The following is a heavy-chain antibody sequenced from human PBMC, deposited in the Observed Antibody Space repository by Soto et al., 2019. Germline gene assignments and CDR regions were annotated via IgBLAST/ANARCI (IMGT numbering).Heavy chain of an antibody. CDR2: FDPEDGET. Sequence: ASVKVSCKVSGYTLTELSMHWVRQAPGKGLEWMGGFDPEDGETIYAQNFQGRVTMTEDTSTDTAYMELSSLRSEDTAVYYRATGRITGTSGSSWFDPWGQGPLVTVSS. J-gene: IGHJ5*02. CDR1: GYTLTELS. D-gene: IGHD1-20*01. CDR3: ATGRITGTSGSSWFDP. V-gene: IGHV1-24*01.